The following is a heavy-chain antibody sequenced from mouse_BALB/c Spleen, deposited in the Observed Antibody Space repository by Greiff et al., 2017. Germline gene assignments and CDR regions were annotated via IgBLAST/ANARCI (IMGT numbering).Heavy chain of an antibody. CDR3: TRRSYYDYGDYYAMDY. J-gene: IGHJ4*01. D-gene: IGHD2-4*01. CDR2: IDPSDSYT. V-gene: IGHV1S127*01. CDR1: GYTFTSYW. Sequence: QVQLQQPGAELVKPGASVKMSCKASGYTFTSYWMHWVKQRPGQGLEWIGVIDPSDSYTSYNQKFKGKATLTVDTSSSTAYMQLSRLTSEDSAVYDCTRRSYYDYGDYYAMDYWGQGTSVTVSS.